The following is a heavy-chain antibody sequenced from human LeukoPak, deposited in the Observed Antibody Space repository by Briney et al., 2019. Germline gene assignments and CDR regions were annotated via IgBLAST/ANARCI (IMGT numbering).Heavy chain of an antibody. Sequence: SETLSLTCTVSGGSISSSSYYWGWIRQPPGKGLEWIGSIYYSGSTYYNPSLKSRVTISVDTSKNQFSLKLSSVTAADTAVYYCASRVVVPAAIPHDAFDIWGQGTMVTVSS. J-gene: IGHJ3*02. CDR2: IYYSGST. CDR1: GGSISSSSYY. D-gene: IGHD2-2*01. V-gene: IGHV4-39*01. CDR3: ASRVVVPAAIPHDAFDI.